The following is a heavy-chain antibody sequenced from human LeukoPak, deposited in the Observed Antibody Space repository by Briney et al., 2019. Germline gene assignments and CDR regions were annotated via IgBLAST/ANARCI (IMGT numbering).Heavy chain of an antibody. CDR3: ARVLTYYDFWSGYYPDY. J-gene: IGHJ4*02. CDR2: IRYDGSNK. CDR1: GFTSSSYG. Sequence: GGSLRLSCAASGFTSSSYGMHWVRQAPGKGLEWVAFIRYDGSNKYYADSVKGRFTISRDNSKNTLYLQMNSLRAEDTAVYYCARVLTYYDFWSGYYPDYWGQGTLVTVSS. V-gene: IGHV3-30*02. D-gene: IGHD3-3*01.